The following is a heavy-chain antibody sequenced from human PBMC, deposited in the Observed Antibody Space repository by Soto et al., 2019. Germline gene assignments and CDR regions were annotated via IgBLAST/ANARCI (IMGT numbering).Heavy chain of an antibody. Sequence: SETLSLTCAVYGGSFSGYYWSWIRQPPGKGLEWIGEINHSGSTNYNPSLKSRVTISVDTSKNQFSLKLSSVTAADTAVYYCARGHLRYFDWLPDTWGQGTLGTV. CDR3: ARGHLRYFDWLPDT. CDR2: INHSGST. V-gene: IGHV4-34*01. D-gene: IGHD3-9*01. J-gene: IGHJ5*02. CDR1: GGSFSGYY.